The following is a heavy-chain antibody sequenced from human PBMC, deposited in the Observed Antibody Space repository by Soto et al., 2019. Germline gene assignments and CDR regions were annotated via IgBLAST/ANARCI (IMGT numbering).Heavy chain of an antibody. Sequence: QVQLVQSGAEVKKPGASVKVSCKASGYTFTSYGISWVRQAPGQGLEWMGWISAYNGNTNYAQKLQGRVTVTTDTSPRTAYMELRSLRSDDTAVYYCAMTTVTHDAFDIWGQGTMVTVSS. CDR1: GYTFTSYG. J-gene: IGHJ3*02. D-gene: IGHD4-4*01. CDR3: AMTTVTHDAFDI. V-gene: IGHV1-18*01. CDR2: ISAYNGNT.